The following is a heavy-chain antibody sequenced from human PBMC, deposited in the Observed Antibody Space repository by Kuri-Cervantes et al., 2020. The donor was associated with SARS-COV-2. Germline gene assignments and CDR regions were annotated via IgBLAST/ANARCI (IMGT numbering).Heavy chain of an antibody. J-gene: IGHJ5*02. D-gene: IGHD2-8*02. CDR1: GGTFSSYS. Sequence: SVKVSCKASGGTFSSYSVNWVRQAPGQGLEWMGRIIPTFDTATYAQKFQGRVIFTADESSSTAYMEVNSLTSEDTAVYFCARSQGYCTANSCSWNWFDPWGQGTQVTVSS. CDR2: IIPTFDTA. CDR3: ARSQGYCTANSCSWNWFDP. V-gene: IGHV1-69*13.